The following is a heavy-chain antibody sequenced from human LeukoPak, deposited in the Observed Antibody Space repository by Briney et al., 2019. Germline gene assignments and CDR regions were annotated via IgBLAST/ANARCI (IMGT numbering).Heavy chain of an antibody. V-gene: IGHV1-8*01. J-gene: IGHJ4*02. CDR3: ARRYYYGSGSYYPNDY. CDR1: XXXXTXYD. Sequence: ASVKVSCKXXXXXXTXYDINWVRQATGQGLEWMGWMNPNSGNTGYAQKFQGRVTMTRNTSISTAYMELSSLRSEDTAAYYCARRYYYGSGSYYPNDYWGQGTLVTVSS. CDR2: MNPNSGNT. D-gene: IGHD3-10*01.